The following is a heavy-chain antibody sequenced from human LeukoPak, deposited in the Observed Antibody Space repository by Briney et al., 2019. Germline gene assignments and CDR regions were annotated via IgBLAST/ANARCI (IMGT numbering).Heavy chain of an antibody. V-gene: IGHV1-3*03. CDR1: GYTFTSFA. Sequence: GASVTVSCKASGYTFTSFAIHWVRQAPGQGLEWMGWVNAGNGNTEYSQEFQGRFTISRDTSASTSYLDLSSLRSEDTAVYYCARGAYCSGGNCYSGRIGFWGQGTLVTVSS. D-gene: IGHD2-15*01. J-gene: IGHJ4*02. CDR2: VNAGNGNT. CDR3: ARGAYCSGGNCYSGRIGF.